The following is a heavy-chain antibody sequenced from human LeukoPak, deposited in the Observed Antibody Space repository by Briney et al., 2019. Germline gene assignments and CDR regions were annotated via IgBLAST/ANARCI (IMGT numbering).Heavy chain of an antibody. J-gene: IGHJ4*02. Sequence: GRSLRLSCAASGFTFSSYGMHWVRQAPGKGLEWVAVIWYDGSNKCYADSVKGRFTISRDNSKNTLYLQMNSLRAEDTAVYYCARDHALFDYWGQGTLVTVSS. CDR3: ARDHALFDY. V-gene: IGHV3-33*01. CDR2: IWYDGSNK. CDR1: GFTFSSYG.